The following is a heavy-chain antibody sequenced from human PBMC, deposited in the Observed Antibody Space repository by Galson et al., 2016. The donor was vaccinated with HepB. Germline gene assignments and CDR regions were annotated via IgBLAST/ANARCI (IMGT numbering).Heavy chain of an antibody. D-gene: IGHD5-12*01. CDR2: IWPGDSDT. CDR3: ARQADYSGQLSPFDY. J-gene: IGHJ4*02. Sequence: QSGAEVKSPGESLKIPCEASGYNFNSYWIGWVRQMPGKGLEWMGIIWPGDSDTRYSPSFQGQGTISVDKSISTAYLQWSSLKASDTATYYCARQADYSGQLSPFDYWGQGTLVTVSS. CDR1: GYNFNSYW. V-gene: IGHV5-51*01.